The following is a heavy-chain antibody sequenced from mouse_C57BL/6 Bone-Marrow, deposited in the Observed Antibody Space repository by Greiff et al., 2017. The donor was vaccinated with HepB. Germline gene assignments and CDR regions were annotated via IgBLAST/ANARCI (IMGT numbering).Heavy chain of an antibody. Sequence: QVQLQQPGAELVKPGASVKLSCKASGYTFTSYWMHWVKQRPGQGLEWIGMIHPNSGSTNYNEKFKSKATLTVDKSSSTAYMQLSSLTSEDSAVYDCARRSGSLYYAMDYWGQGTSVTVSS. D-gene: IGHD1-3*01. V-gene: IGHV1-64*01. CDR3: ARRSGSLYYAMDY. CDR1: GYTFTSYW. CDR2: IHPNSGST. J-gene: IGHJ4*01.